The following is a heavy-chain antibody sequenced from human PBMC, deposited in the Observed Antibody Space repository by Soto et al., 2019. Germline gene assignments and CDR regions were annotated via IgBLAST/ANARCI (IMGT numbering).Heavy chain of an antibody. CDR3: ARQMTTVTTVDY. D-gene: IGHD4-17*01. Sequence: PSETLSLTCAVSGGSISSGCYSWSWIRQPPGKGLEWIGYIYHSGSTYYNPSLKSRVTISVDRSKNQFSLKLSSVTAADTAVYYCARQMTTVTTVDYWGQGTLVTVSS. CDR1: GGSISSGCYS. V-gene: IGHV4-30-2*01. J-gene: IGHJ4*02. CDR2: IYHSGST.